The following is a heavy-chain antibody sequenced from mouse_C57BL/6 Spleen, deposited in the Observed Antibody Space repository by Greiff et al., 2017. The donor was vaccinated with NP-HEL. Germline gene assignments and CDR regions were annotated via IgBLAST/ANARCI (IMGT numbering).Heavy chain of an antibody. CDR3: ARSYGNYGYFDV. D-gene: IGHD2-1*01. Sequence: DVMLVESGGGLVKPGGSLKLSCAASGFTFSDYGMYWVRQAPEKGLEWVAYISSGSSTIYYADTVKGRFTISRDNAKNTLFLQMTSLRSEDTAMYYCARSYGNYGYFDVWGTGTTVTVSS. V-gene: IGHV5-17*01. CDR1: GFTFSDYG. CDR2: ISSGSSTI. J-gene: IGHJ1*03.